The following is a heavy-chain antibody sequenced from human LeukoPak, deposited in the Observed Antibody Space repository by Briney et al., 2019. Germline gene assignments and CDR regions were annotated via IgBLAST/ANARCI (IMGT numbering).Heavy chain of an antibody. CDR2: TYSRSKWYN. Sequence: SQTLSLTCALSGDTVSTNIAVWDWFRPSPSRGLEWLGRTYSRSKWYNDYAVSVKSRLTINPDTSKNQFSLQLNSVTPEDTAVYYCARGPKSGAAFDIWGQGTMVTVSS. CDR3: ARGPKSGAAFDI. V-gene: IGHV6-1*01. J-gene: IGHJ3*02. CDR1: GDTVSTNIAV. D-gene: IGHD3-10*01.